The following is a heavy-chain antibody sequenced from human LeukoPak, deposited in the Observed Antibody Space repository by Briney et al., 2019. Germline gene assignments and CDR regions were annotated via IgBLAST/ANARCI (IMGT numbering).Heavy chain of an antibody. CDR3: ARDLLGGKIAARPGDY. Sequence: PGGSLRLSCAASGFTFSSYSMSWVRQAPGKGLEWVSSISSSSSYIYYADSVKGRFTISRDNAKNSLYLQMNSLRAEDTAVYYCARDLLGGKIAARPGDYWGQGTLITVSS. CDR2: ISSSSSYI. J-gene: IGHJ4*02. V-gene: IGHV3-21*01. CDR1: GFTFSSYS. D-gene: IGHD6-6*01.